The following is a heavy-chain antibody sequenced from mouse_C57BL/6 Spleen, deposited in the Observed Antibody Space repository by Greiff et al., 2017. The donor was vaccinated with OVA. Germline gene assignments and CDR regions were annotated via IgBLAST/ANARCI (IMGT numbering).Heavy chain of an antibody. V-gene: IGHV1-39*01. J-gene: IGHJ4*01. CDR3: AKPGSSQILYYAMDY. CDR2: INPNYGTT. D-gene: IGHD1-1*01. CDR1: GYSFTDYN. Sequence: VQLQQSGPELVKPGASVKLSCKASGYSFTDYNMNWVKQSNGKSLEWIGVINPNYGTTSYNQKFKGKATLTVYQSTSTAYMQLNSLTSEESAVYYCAKPGSSQILYYAMDYWGQGTSVTVSS.